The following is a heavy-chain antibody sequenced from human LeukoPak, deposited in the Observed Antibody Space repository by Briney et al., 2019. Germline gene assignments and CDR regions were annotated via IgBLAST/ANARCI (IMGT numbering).Heavy chain of an antibody. V-gene: IGHV1-69*06. CDR1: GGTFSSYA. CDR3: ASGAAAVSFDI. CDR2: IIPIFGTA. Sequence: VASVKVSCKASGGTFSSYAISWVRQAPGQGLEWMGGIIPIFGTANYAQKFQGRVTITADKSTSTAYVELSSLRSEDTAVYYCASGAAAVSFDIWGQGTMVTVSS. J-gene: IGHJ3*02. D-gene: IGHD6-13*01.